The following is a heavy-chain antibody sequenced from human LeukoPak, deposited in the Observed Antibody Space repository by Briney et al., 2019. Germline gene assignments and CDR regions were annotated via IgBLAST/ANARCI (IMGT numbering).Heavy chain of an antibody. CDR1: GFSLSAYG. D-gene: IGHD6-13*01. CDR2: IWYDGTSK. V-gene: IGHV3-33*01. Sequence: QPGGSLRLSCAASGFSLSAYGVHWVRQAPGKGLEWVAVIWYDGTSKDYADSVKGRFTFSRDNSKNTLYLQMNSLTVEDTAVYYCARSQSSSLIDYWGQGTLVTVSS. CDR3: ARSQSSSLIDY. J-gene: IGHJ4*02.